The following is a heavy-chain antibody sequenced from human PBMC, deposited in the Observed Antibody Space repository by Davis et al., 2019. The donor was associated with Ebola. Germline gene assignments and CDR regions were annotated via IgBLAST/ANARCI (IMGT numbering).Heavy chain of an antibody. J-gene: IGHJ6*02. CDR2: IKQDGSEK. CDR3: ARVKGDYDFWSGYYYYYYYGMDV. D-gene: IGHD3-3*01. CDR1: GFTFSSYW. Sequence: PGGSLRLSCAASGFTFSSYWMSWVRQAPGKGLEWVANIKQDGSEKYYVDSVKGRFTIPRDNAKNSLYLQMNSLRAEDTAVYYCARVKGDYDFWSGYYYYYYYGMDVWGQGTTVTVSS. V-gene: IGHV3-7*03.